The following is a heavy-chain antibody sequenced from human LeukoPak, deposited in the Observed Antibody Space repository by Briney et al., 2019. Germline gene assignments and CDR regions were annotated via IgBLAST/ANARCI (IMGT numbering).Heavy chain of an antibody. CDR1: DGSFSGYY. D-gene: IGHD2-2*01. CDR2: INHSAVT. J-gene: IGHJ6*03. V-gene: IGHV4-34*01. CDR3: ARGYCSSIHCFVVGYHYYYMDV. Sequence: SETLSLTCAVYDGSFSGYYWSWVRQPPGKGLEWIGEINHSAVTNYNPSLESRVTISVDTSKNQFSLKVNSVTAADTGVYYCARGYCSSIHCFVVGYHYYYMDVWDKGPRSSSP.